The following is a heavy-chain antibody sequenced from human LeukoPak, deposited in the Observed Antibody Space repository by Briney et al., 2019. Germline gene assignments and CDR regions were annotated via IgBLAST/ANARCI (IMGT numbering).Heavy chain of an antibody. V-gene: IGHV3-23*01. CDR1: GFTFNNYA. CDR2: VSGSGATT. Sequence: AGGSLRLSCAASGFTFNNYAMSWVRQAPGKGLEWVSAVSGSGATTHYADSVKGRFTISRDNSKNTVYLQMNSLRAEDTAVYYCAKDGGGWYSSGWYYFDYWGQGTLVTVSS. D-gene: IGHD6-19*01. CDR3: AKDGGGWYSSGWYYFDY. J-gene: IGHJ4*02.